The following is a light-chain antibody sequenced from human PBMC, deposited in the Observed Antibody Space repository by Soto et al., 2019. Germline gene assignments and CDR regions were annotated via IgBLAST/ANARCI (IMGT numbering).Light chain of an antibody. CDR2: GAS. J-gene: IGKJ1*01. CDR3: QQYGSSRRT. Sequence: EIVLTQSPGTLSLSAGERATLSCRASQSVSSSYLAWYQQKPGQAPRLLIYGASSRATGIPDRFSGSGSGTDFTLTISRLEPEDFAVYYCQQYGSSRRTFGQGTKVDIK. CDR1: QSVSSSY. V-gene: IGKV3-20*01.